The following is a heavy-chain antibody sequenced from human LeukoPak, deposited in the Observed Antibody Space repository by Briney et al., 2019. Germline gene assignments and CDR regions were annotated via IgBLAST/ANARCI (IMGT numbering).Heavy chain of an antibody. D-gene: IGHD6-13*01. CDR1: GFTFSDYY. CDR3: ASERRGGSSWYVSYYFDY. CDR2: ISSSGSTI. J-gene: IGHJ4*02. V-gene: IGHV3-11*01. Sequence: GGSLRLSCAASGFTFSDYYMCWIRQAPGKGLEWVSYISSSGSTIYYADSVKGRFTISRDNAKNSLYLQMNSLRAEDTAVYYCASERRGGSSWYVSYYFDYWGQGTLVTVSS.